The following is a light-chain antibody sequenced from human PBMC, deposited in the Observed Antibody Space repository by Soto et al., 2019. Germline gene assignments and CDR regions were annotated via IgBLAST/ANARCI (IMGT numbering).Light chain of an antibody. J-gene: IGLJ2*01. CDR1: SSDVGGYNF. V-gene: IGLV2-8*01. CDR2: EVT. CDR3: SSYAGDNNLV. Sequence: QSALTQPPSASGSPGQSVTISCTGTSSDVGGYNFVSWYQQHPGKAPKLMIYEVTERPSGVPDRFSGSKSGNTASLTVSGLQAEDEADYHCSSYAGDNNLVFGGGTKLTVL.